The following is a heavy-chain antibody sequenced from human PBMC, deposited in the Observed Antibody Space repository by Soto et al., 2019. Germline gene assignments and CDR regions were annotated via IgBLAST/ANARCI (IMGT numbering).Heavy chain of an antibody. V-gene: IGHV1-46*01. CDR3: AREQAATLDY. Sequence: ASVKVSCKASGYTFTSYYMHWVRQAPGQGLEWMGIINPSGGSTSYAQKFQGRVTMTRDTSASTAYMELSSLRSEDTAVYYCAREQAATLDYWGQGTLVTVSS. J-gene: IGHJ4*02. D-gene: IGHD2-15*01. CDR1: GYTFTSYY. CDR2: INPSGGST.